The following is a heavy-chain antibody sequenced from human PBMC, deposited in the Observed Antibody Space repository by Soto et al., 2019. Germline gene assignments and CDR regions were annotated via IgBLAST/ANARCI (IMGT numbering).Heavy chain of an antibody. V-gene: IGHV1-69*08. Sequence: QVQLVQSGAEVKKPGSSVKVSCKASGGTFSSYTISWVRQAPGQGLEWMGRIIPILGIANYAQKFQGRVTITAGKSTSTAYMELSSLRSEDTAVYYCARDPIYGGNSGYFDYWGQGTLVTVSS. CDR2: IIPILGIA. CDR1: GGTFSSYT. CDR3: ARDPIYGGNSGYFDY. J-gene: IGHJ4*02. D-gene: IGHD4-17*01.